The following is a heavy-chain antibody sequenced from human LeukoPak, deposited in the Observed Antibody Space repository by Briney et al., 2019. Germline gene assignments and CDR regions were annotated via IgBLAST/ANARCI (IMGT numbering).Heavy chain of an antibody. CDR3: ARGQSITMVRGVIITSPSYWFDP. CDR1: GGSFSGYY. D-gene: IGHD3-10*01. CDR2: INHSGST. V-gene: IGHV4-34*01. J-gene: IGHJ5*02. Sequence: ASETLSLTCAVYGGSFSGYYWSWIRQPPGKGLEWIGEINHSGSTNYNPSLKSRVTISVDTSKNQFSLKLSSVTAADTAVYYCARGQSITMVRGVIITSPSYWFDPWGQGTLVTVSS.